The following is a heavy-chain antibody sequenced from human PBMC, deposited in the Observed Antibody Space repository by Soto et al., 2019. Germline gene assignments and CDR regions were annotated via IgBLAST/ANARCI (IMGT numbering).Heavy chain of an antibody. CDR1: GYTFTSYA. Sequence: QVQLVQSGAEVKKPGASVKVSCKASGYTFTSYAMHWVRQAPGQRLEWMGWINAGNGNTKYSQKFQGRVTITRDTSSSTANTELSSLRSEDTALYYCARDLQADYWGQGTLVTVSS. CDR2: INAGNGNT. J-gene: IGHJ4*02. V-gene: IGHV1-3*01. CDR3: ARDLQADY.